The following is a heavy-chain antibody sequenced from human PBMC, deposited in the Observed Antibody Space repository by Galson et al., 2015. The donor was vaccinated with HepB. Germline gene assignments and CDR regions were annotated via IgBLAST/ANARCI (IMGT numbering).Heavy chain of an antibody. V-gene: IGHV3-74*01. CDR3: ARSGQAGIPAADPFDY. Sequence: SLRLSCAASGFTFSSYWMHWVRQAPGKGLVWVSRINSDGSSTTYADSVKGRFTISRDNAKNTLYLRMNSLRAEDTAVYYCARSGQAGIPAADPFDYWGQGTLVTVSS. D-gene: IGHD6-13*01. J-gene: IGHJ4*02. CDR2: INSDGSST. CDR1: GFTFSSYW.